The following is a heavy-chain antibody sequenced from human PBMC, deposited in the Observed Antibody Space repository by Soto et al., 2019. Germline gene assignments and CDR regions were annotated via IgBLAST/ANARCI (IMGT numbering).Heavy chain of an antibody. Sequence: QVQLVQSGAEVKKPGASVKVSCKASGDTFTDYYIHWVRQAPGQGLEWMGTVNPSGGHTTYAQHFPGRMTMARDTSTRTLYTELASLTSEDTAIYFCARGGHVVVVTAALVYWGQGTLVTVSS. D-gene: IGHD2-21*02. CDR2: VNPSGGHT. J-gene: IGHJ4*02. CDR1: GDTFTDYY. V-gene: IGHV1-46*01. CDR3: ARGGHVVVVTAALVY.